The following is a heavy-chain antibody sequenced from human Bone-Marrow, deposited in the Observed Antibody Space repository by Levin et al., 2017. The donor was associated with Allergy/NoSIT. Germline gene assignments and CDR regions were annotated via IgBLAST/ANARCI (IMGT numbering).Heavy chain of an antibody. J-gene: IGHJ2*01. V-gene: IGHV3-13*04. Sequence: GESLKISCAASGFTFSSYDMHWVRQATGKGLEWVSAIGTAGDTYYPGSVKGRFTISRENAKNSLYLQMNSLRAGDTAVYYCARAAITMVRGVMNSLGWYFDLWGRGTLVTVSS. CDR1: GFTFSSYD. CDR3: ARAAITMVRGVMNSLGWYFDL. CDR2: IGTAGDT. D-gene: IGHD3-10*01.